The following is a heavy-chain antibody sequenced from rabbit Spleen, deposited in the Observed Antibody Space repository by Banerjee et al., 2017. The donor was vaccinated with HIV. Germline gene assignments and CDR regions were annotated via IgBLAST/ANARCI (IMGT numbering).Heavy chain of an antibody. CDR2: IDPIFGIT. V-gene: IGHV1S7*01. CDR1: GFSFSSIYY. CDR3: ARGGGL. Sequence: QLVESGGGLVQPEGSLTLTCTASGFSFSSIYYMCWVRQAPGKGLEWIGYIDPIFGITYFANWVNGRFSISRENTQNTVSLQLNSLTAADTATYFCARGGGLWGQGTLVTVS. J-gene: IGHJ3*01.